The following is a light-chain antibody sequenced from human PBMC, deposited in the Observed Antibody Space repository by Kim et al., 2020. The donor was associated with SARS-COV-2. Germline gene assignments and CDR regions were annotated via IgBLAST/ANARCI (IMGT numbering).Light chain of an antibody. J-gene: IGKJ4*01. CDR1: QSVSSN. CDR3: RRRSTWPIT. Sequence: EIVLTQSPATLSLSPGERATLSCRASQSVSSNLAWYQQKPGQAPRLLIYDASNRATGIPAKFSGSGSGTDFTLTISSLEPEDFAVYYCRRRSTWPITFGGRTTVDIK. V-gene: IGKV3-11*01. CDR2: DAS.